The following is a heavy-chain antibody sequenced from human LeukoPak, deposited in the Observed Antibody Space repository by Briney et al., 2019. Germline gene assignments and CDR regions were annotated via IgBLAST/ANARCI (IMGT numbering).Heavy chain of an antibody. CDR3: ARDGFSGSYYNVPVGY. D-gene: IGHD3-10*01. CDR1: GFTFSSYS. CDR2: ISSSSSTI. V-gene: IGHV3-48*04. Sequence: PGGSLRLSCAASGFTFSSYSMNWVRQAPGKGLEWVSYISSSSSTIYYADSVKGRFTISRDNAKNSLYLQMNSLRAEDTAVYYCARDGFSGSYYNVPVGYWGQGTLVTVSS. J-gene: IGHJ4*02.